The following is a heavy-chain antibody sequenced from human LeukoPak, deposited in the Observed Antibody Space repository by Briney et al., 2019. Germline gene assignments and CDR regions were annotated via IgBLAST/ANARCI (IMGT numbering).Heavy chain of an antibody. CDR2: ISGSGGST. V-gene: IGHV3-23*01. Sequence: GGSLRLSCAASGFTFSSYAMSWVRQAPAEGLEWVSAISGSGGSTYYADSVKGRFTISRDNSKNTLYLQMNSLRAEDTAVYYCAKGSQGIAVAGAFDYWGQGTLVTVSS. CDR1: GFTFSSYA. CDR3: AKGSQGIAVAGAFDY. D-gene: IGHD6-19*01. J-gene: IGHJ4*02.